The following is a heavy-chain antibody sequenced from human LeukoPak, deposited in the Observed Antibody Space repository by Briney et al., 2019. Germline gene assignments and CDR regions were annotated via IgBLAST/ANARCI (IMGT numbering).Heavy chain of an antibody. V-gene: IGHV3-30-3*01. CDR2: ISYDGSNK. CDR3: AREISINMIVVDPI. CDR1: GFTFSSYA. J-gene: IGHJ4*02. Sequence: PGGSLRLSCAASGFTFSSYAMHWVRQAPGNGLEWVAVISYDGSNKYYADFVKGRFTISRDNSKNTLYLQMNSLRADDTAMYYCAREISINMIVVDPIWGQGTLVTVSS. D-gene: IGHD3-22*01.